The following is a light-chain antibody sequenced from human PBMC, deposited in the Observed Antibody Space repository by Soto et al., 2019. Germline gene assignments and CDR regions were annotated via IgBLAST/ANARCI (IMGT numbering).Light chain of an antibody. CDR2: DAS. CDR3: QHYNSYSGT. Sequence: DIQMTQSPSTLSASVGDRVTITCRASQSISSWLAWYQQKPGKAPKLLIYDASSLESGVPSRFSGSGSGTEFTPAISSLQPDDFATYCCQHYNSYSGTFGQGTKVEIK. V-gene: IGKV1-5*01. CDR1: QSISSW. J-gene: IGKJ1*01.